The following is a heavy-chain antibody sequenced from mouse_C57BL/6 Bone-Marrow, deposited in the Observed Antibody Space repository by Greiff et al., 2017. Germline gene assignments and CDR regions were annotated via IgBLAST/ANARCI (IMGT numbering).Heavy chain of an antibody. D-gene: IGHD2-3*01. V-gene: IGHV3-6*01. CDR3: ARDGYYVFAY. J-gene: IGHJ3*01. CDR2: ISYDGSN. CDR1: GYSITSGYY. Sequence: EVKLMESGPGLVKPSQSLSLTCSVTGYSITSGYYWNWIRQFPGNKLEWMGYISYDGSNNYNPSLKNRISITRYTSKNQFFLKLNSVTTEDTATYYCARDGYYVFAYWGQGTLVTVSA.